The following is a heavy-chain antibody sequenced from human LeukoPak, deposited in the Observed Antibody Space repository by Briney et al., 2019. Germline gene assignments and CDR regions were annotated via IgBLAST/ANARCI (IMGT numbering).Heavy chain of an antibody. CDR1: GFTFSSYS. CDR2: ISSSSSYI. J-gene: IGHJ6*02. D-gene: IGHD6-13*01. CDR3: ARKRAGDYYYYGMDV. V-gene: IGHV3-21*01. Sequence: GGSLRLSCAASGFTFSSYSMNWVRQASGKGLEWVSSISSSSSYIYYADSVKGRFTISRDNAKNSLYLQMNSLRAEDTAVYYCARKRAGDYYYYGMDVWGQGTTVTVSS.